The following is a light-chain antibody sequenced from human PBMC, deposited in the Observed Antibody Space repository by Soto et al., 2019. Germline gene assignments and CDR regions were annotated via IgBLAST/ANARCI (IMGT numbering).Light chain of an antibody. CDR2: GAS. J-gene: IGKJ1*01. CDR3: QQYNNWPWT. Sequence: EIVMTQSPATLSVSPGERATLSCRASHRVSSYLAWYQQKPGQAPRLLIYGASTRATSFPARFSGSGSGTDFTLTISSLQSEDFAVYYCQQYNNWPWTFGQGTKVDIK. V-gene: IGKV3-15*01. CDR1: HRVSSY.